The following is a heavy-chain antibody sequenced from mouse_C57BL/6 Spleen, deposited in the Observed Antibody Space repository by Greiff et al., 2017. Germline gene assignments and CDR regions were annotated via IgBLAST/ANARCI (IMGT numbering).Heavy chain of an antibody. CDR1: GYAFSSSW. J-gene: IGHJ2*01. CDR2: IYPGDGDT. Sequence: QVQLQQSGPELVKPGASVKISCKASGYAFSSSWMNWVKQRPGKGLEWIGRIYPGDGDTNYNGKFKGKATLTADKSSSTAYMQLSSLTSEDSAVYFCAKSLGPQEGNYWGQGTTLTVSS. V-gene: IGHV1-82*01. D-gene: IGHD3-1*01. CDR3: AKSLGPQEGNY.